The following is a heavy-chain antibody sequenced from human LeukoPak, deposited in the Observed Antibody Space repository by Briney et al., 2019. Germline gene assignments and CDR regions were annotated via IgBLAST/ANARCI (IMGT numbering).Heavy chain of an antibody. CDR2: TYYRSKWCI. CDR1: GDSVSSNSAA. Sequence: SQTLSLTCAISGDSVSSNSAAWNWIRQSPSRGLEWLGRTYYRSKWCIDYAVSVKSRININPDTSKSQFSLQLNSVTPEDTAVYYCAKEETDGDNYFDYWGQGTLVTVSS. CDR3: AKEETDGDNYFDY. D-gene: IGHD4-17*01. J-gene: IGHJ4*02. V-gene: IGHV6-1*01.